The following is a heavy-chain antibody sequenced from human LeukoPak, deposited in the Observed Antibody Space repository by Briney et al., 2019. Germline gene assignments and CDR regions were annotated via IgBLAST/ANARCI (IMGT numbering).Heavy chain of an antibody. CDR3: ARDPHYGWD. CDR2: IWYDGSNK. CDR1: GFTFSSYG. Sequence: GGSLRLSCAASGFTFSSYGMPWVRQAPGKGLEWVAVIWYDGSNKYYADSMKGRFTISRDNSKNTLYLQMNSLRAEDTAVYYCARDPHYGWDWGQGTLVTVSS. V-gene: IGHV3-33*01. J-gene: IGHJ4*02. D-gene: IGHD3-16*01.